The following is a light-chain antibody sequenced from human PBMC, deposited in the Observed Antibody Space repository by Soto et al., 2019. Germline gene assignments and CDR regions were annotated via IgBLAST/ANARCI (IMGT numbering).Light chain of an antibody. CDR1: QTISGW. CDR3: QQYNSDSPA. Sequence: DIHMTQSPSTLAGSVGDRVTVAXRASQTISGWFAWYQQQPGXAPKXXXVKXSSLRRGGPSRFSGSGSVTEFTLTISYLQPHDFATYYCQQYNSDSPAFGQGTKVDIK. J-gene: IGKJ1*01. V-gene: IGKV1-5*03. CDR2: KXS.